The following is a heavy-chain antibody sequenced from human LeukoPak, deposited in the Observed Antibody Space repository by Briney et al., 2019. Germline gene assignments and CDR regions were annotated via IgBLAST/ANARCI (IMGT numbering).Heavy chain of an antibody. V-gene: IGHV3-23*01. D-gene: IGHD3-22*01. Sequence: TGGSLRLSCAASGFTFSSYAMSWVRQAPGKGLEWVSAISGSGGSTYYADSVKGRFTISRDNSKNTLYLQMNSLRAEDTAVYYFAKAALAHSGYYYANYFDYWGQGTLVTVSS. CDR3: AKAALAHSGYYYANYFDY. CDR2: ISGSGGST. CDR1: GFTFSSYA. J-gene: IGHJ4*02.